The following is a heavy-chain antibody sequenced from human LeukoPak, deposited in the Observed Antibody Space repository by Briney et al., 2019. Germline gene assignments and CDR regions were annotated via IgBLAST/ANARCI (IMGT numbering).Heavy chain of an antibody. CDR1: GGSISSYY. CDR2: IDYSGST. D-gene: IGHD1-20*01. CDR3: ARETSTGMTGTTDAFDI. J-gene: IGHJ3*02. Sequence: SETLSLTCTVSGGSISSYYWSWIRQPPGKGLEWIGSIDYSGSTYYNPSLKSRVTISADTSKNQFSLKLSSVTAADTAVYYCARETSTGMTGTTDAFDIWGQGTMVTVSS. V-gene: IGHV4-59*04.